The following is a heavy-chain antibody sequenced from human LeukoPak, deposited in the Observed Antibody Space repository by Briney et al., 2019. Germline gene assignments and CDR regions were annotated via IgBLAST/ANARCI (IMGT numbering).Heavy chain of an antibody. J-gene: IGHJ6*04. V-gene: IGHV4-59*01. CDR1: GGSISSYY. CDR2: IYYSGST. CDR3: ARGQYDMSYGMDV. D-gene: IGHD3-9*01. Sequence: SETLSLTCTDSGGSISSYYWSWIRQPPGKGLEWIGYIYYSGSTNYNPSLKSRVTISVDTSKNQFSLKLSSVTAADTAVYYCARGQYDMSYGMDVWGKGTTVTVSS.